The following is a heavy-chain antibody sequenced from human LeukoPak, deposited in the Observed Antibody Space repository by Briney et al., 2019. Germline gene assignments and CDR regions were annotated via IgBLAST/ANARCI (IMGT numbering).Heavy chain of an antibody. CDR1: GFTFSSYE. CDR3: ARSFWNDLEYYYNGLDV. Sequence: GGSLRLSCAGSGFTFSSYEMTWVRQAPGKGLEWVSAISGSGDSTYYADSVKGRFTTSRDNSKNTLHLQMNSMRVEDTAVYYCARSFWNDLEYYYNGLDVWGQGTTVTVSS. V-gene: IGHV3-23*01. D-gene: IGHD1-1*01. CDR2: ISGSGDST. J-gene: IGHJ6*02.